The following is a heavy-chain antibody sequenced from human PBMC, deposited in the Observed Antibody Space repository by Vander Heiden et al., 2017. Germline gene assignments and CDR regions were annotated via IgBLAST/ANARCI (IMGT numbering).Heavy chain of an antibody. D-gene: IGHD2-8*01. CDR3: ARLGYCTNGVCYIDYGMDV. CDR1: GGSISSYY. CDR2: IYYSWST. J-gene: IGHJ6*02. Sequence: QVQLQESGPGLVKPPETLSLTCTVSGGSISSYYWSWIRQPPGKGLEGIGYIYYSWSTNYNPSLRSRVTISVDTSKNQFSLKLSSVTAADTAVYYCARLGYCTNGVCYIDYGMDVWGQGTTVTVSS. V-gene: IGHV4-59*01.